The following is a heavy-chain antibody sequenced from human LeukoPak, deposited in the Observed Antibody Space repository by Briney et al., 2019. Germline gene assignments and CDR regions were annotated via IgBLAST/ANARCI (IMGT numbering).Heavy chain of an antibody. CDR2: INPSGGST. Sequence: GASVKVSCKASGYTFTSYYMHWVRQAPGQGLEWMGIINPSGGSTSYAQKFQGRVTMTRDMSTSTVYMELSSLRSEDTAVYYCARDRWEVGATFIRLGQQDYWGQGTLVTVSS. J-gene: IGHJ4*02. CDR1: GYTFTSYY. CDR3: ARDRWEVGATFIRLGQQDY. D-gene: IGHD1-26*01. V-gene: IGHV1-46*01.